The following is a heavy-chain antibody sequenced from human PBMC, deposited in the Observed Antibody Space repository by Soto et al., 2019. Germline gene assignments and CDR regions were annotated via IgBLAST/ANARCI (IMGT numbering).Heavy chain of an antibody. Sequence: QVQLVQSGAEVKKPGASVKVSCKASGYTFTSYYISWVRQAPGQGLEWRGWISGYNCNTNYAQKLQGRVTMTTDTHTSTAYMELRSLRSADTAVYYCAREVHPSLSWCPGPLVTVSS. D-gene: IGHD2-2*01. CDR1: GYTFTSYY. CDR2: ISGYNCNT. J-gene: IGHJ4*02. V-gene: IGHV1-18*01. CDR3: AREVHPSLS.